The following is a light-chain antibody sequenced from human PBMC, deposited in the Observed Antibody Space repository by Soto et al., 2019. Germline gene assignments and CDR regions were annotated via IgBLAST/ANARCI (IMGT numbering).Light chain of an antibody. Sequence: QSVLTQPPSASGSPGQSVTISCTGTGTDVGGYPYVSWYQQHPGKAPKVIIAEVSKRPSGVPDRFSGSKSGNTASLTVSGLQAEDEADYYCSSYAGSNNYVFGTGTKLTVL. CDR2: EVS. V-gene: IGLV2-8*01. CDR1: GTDVGGYPY. CDR3: SSYAGSNNYV. J-gene: IGLJ1*01.